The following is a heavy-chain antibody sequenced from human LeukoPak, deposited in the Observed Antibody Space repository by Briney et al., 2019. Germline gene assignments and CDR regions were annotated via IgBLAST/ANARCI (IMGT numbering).Heavy chain of an antibody. V-gene: IGHV4-39*01. J-gene: IGHJ4*02. CDR2: IHYSGST. D-gene: IGHD6-19*01. Sequence: SETLSLTCTVSGGSISSNSYYWGWIRQPPGKGLEWIGGIHYSGSTYYNPSLKSRVTISVDTSKNQFSLKLSSVTAADTAVYYCARRSSGWYGTYDYWGQGTLVTVSS. CDR1: GGSISSNSYY. CDR3: ARRSSGWYGTYDY.